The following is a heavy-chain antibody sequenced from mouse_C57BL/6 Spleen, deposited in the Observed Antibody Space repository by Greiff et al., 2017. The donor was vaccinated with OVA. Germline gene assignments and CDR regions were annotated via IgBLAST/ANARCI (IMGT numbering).Heavy chain of an antibody. CDR3: AGRLLRYEYYAMDY. J-gene: IGHJ4*01. CDR2: IHPNSGST. CDR1: GYTFTSYW. Sequence: QVQLQQPGAELVKPGASVKLPCKASGYTFTSYWMHWVKQRPGQGLEWIGMIHPNSGSTNYNEKFKSKATLTVDKSSSTAYMQLSSLTSEDSAVYYGAGRLLRYEYYAMDYWGQGTSVTVSS. D-gene: IGHD1-1*01. V-gene: IGHV1-64*01.